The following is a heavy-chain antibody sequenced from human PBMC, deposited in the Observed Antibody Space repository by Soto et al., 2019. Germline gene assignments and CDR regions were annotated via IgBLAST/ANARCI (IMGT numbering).Heavy chain of an antibody. CDR1: GGSISSYY. CDR2: IYYSGST. J-gene: IGHJ4*02. Sequence: SETLSLTCTVSGGSISSYYWSWIRQPPGKGLEWIGYIYYSGSTNYNPSLKSRVTISVDTSKNQFSLKLSSVTAADTAVYYCARGRREKDQYYFDYWGQGTLVTVSS. V-gene: IGHV4-59*01. CDR3: ARGRREKDQYYFDY. D-gene: IGHD2-2*01.